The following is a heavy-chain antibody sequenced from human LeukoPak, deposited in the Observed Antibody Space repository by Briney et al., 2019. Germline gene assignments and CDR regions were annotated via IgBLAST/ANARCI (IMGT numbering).Heavy chain of an antibody. D-gene: IGHD3-3*01. J-gene: IGHJ3*02. Sequence: PSETLSHTCTVSGGSLSSYYWSWIRQPAGKGLEWIGRTSTSGNTNYNPSLKSRVAMSVDTSKNQFSLKLSSVTAADTAVYYCARGVYYDVWSGYYSGAFDIWGQGTMVTVSS. CDR1: GGSLSSYY. CDR2: TSTSGNT. CDR3: ARGVYYDVWSGYYSGAFDI. V-gene: IGHV4-4*07.